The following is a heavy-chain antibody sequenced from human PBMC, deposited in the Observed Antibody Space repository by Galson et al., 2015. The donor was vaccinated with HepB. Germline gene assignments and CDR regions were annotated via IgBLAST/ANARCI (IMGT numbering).Heavy chain of an antibody. V-gene: IGHV3-23*01. J-gene: IGHJ5*02. CDR2: ISGSGGST. D-gene: IGHD3-10*01. CDR1: GFTFSSYA. Sequence: SLRLSCAASGFTFSSYAMSWVRQAPGKGLEWVSAISGSGGSTYYADSVKGRFTISRDNSKNTLYLQMNSLRAEDTAVYYCAKDGPHITMVRGVRALPNWFDPWGQGTLVTVSS. CDR3: AKDGPHITMVRGVRALPNWFDP.